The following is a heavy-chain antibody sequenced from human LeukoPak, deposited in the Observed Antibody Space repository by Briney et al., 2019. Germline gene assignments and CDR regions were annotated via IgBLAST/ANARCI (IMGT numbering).Heavy chain of an antibody. CDR1: GFTFSSYS. J-gene: IGHJ4*02. D-gene: IGHD2-2*01. CDR3: AKDRGDIVVVPAAIPLDTFDY. Sequence: PGGSLRLSCAASGFTFSSYSMNWVRQAPGKGLEWVSYISSSSSTIYYADSVKGRFTISRDNAKNSLYLQMNSLRAEDTAVYYCAKDRGDIVVVPAAIPLDTFDYWGQGTLVTVSS. CDR2: ISSSSSTI. V-gene: IGHV3-48*01.